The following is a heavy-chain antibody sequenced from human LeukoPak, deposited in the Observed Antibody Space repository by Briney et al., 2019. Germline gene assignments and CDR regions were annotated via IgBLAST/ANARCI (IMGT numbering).Heavy chain of an antibody. V-gene: IGHV4-61*02. CDR2: IYTSGST. D-gene: IGHD2-15*01. CDR1: GGSISSGSYY. J-gene: IGHJ4*02. CDR3: ARERELRYCSGGSCYPFDY. Sequence: SQTLSLTCTVSGGSISSGSYYWSWIRQPAGKGLEWIGRIYTSGSTNYNPSLKSRVTISVDTSKNQFSLKLSSVTAADTAVYYCARERELRYCSGGSCYPFDYWGQGTLVTVSS.